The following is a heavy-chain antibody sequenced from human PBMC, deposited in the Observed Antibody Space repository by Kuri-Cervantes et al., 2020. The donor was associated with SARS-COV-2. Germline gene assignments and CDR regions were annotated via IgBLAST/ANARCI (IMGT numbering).Heavy chain of an antibody. J-gene: IGHJ4*02. Sequence: GESLKISCAASGFTFSSYAMSWVRQAPGKGLEWVSTISGSGGSTYYADSVKGRFTISRDNSKNTLYLQMNSLRADDTAVYYCAKGTRSSGYYCGLDFWGQRTLVTVSS. CDR3: AKGTRSSGYYCGLDF. V-gene: IGHV3-23*01. CDR1: GFTFSSYA. D-gene: IGHD3-22*01. CDR2: ISGSGGST.